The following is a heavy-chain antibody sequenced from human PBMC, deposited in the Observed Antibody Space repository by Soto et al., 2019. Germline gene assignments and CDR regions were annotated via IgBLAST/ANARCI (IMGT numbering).Heavy chain of an antibody. CDR1: GFTFSSYT. V-gene: IGHV3-30-3*01. CDR2: ISYDGINK. D-gene: IGHD3-22*01. Sequence: VQLVESGGGLVKPGGSLRLSCAASGFTFSSYTMNWVRQAPGKGLEWVAVISYDGINKYYADSVKGRFIISRDNSKNTLYLQMNSLRAEDTAVYYCAVSYYYDSSGYSYYFDYWGQGTLVTVSS. J-gene: IGHJ4*02. CDR3: AVSYYYDSSGYSYYFDY.